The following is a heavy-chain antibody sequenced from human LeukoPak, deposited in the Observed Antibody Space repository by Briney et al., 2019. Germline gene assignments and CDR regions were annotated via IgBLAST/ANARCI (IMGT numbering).Heavy chain of an antibody. CDR3: AKDVPIPSAGLAY. CDR2: IRDDVRKQ. D-gene: IGHD6-13*01. V-gene: IGHV3-30*02. CDR1: GFTFSNYC. J-gene: IGHJ4*02. Sequence: KPGGSLTLSCAASGFTFSNYCMHWVRQAPGKGLEWLAFIRDDVRKQYDADSVKRQFTISRDNSQNTLYLQMNSLRAKDMAVYYCAKDVPIPSAGLAYWGQATLVTVYS.